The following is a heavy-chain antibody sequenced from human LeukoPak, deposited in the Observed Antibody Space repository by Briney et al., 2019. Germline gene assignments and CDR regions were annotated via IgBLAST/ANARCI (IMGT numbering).Heavy chain of an antibody. Sequence: PGGSLRLSCAASGLTFSSYALSWVRQAPGKGLEGVAFIRYDGSNKYYADSVKGRFTISRDNSKNTLYLQMNSLRAEDTAVYYCVRGGFRALNVLLWFGELLDYWGQGTLVTVSS. CDR1: GLTFSSYA. CDR2: IRYDGSNK. J-gene: IGHJ4*02. V-gene: IGHV3-30*02. CDR3: VRGGFRALNVLLWFGELLDY. D-gene: IGHD3-10*01.